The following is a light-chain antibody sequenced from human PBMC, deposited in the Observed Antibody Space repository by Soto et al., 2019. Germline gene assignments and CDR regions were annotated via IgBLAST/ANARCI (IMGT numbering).Light chain of an antibody. Sequence: DIVMTQSPDSLAVSLGERATINCKSSQSVLSSSNNKNYLAWYQQKPGQPPKLLIYWASTRESGVPDRFSGSGSGTDSTLTISSLQADDVAVYYCQQYYSTPQTFGQGTKVQIK. CDR3: QQYYSTPQT. CDR2: WAS. V-gene: IGKV4-1*01. CDR1: QSVLSSSNNKNY. J-gene: IGKJ1*01.